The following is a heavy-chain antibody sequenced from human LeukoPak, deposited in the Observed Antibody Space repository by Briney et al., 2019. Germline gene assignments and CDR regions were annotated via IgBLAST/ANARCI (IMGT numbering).Heavy chain of an antibody. CDR2: IYYSGST. J-gene: IGHJ4*02. Sequence: PSETLSLTCTVSGGSISSYYWSWIRQPPGKGLEWIGYIYYSGSTNYNPSLKSRVTISVDTSKNQFSLNLRSVTAADTAVYYCARDRELALGGGFDYWGQGALVTVSS. V-gene: IGHV4-59*01. D-gene: IGHD1-7*01. CDR3: ARDRELALGGGFDY. CDR1: GGSISSYY.